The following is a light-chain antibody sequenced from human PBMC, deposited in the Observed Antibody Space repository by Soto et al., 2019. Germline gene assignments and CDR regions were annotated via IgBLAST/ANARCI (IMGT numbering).Light chain of an antibody. V-gene: IGKV2-30*01. CDR3: MQGTHVPFI. CDR1: QSLVYSDGRTY. CDR2: KVS. Sequence: DVVVTQSPLSLSVTLGQSASISCRCSQSLVYSDGRTYLTWFHQRPGQSPRRLIYKVSNVDSGVPDRFSGSGSGTDFTLKISRVEAEDVGLYYCMQGTHVPFIFGQGTRLEMK. J-gene: IGKJ5*01.